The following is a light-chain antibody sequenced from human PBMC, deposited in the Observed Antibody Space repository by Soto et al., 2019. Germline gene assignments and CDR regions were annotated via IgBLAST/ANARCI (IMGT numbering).Light chain of an antibody. V-gene: IGLV1-40*01. J-gene: IGLJ2*01. CDR3: QSFDTRLNSVV. CDR1: SSNIGAGYD. Sequence: QSMVTQPPSASGALGQRVTISCTGSSSNIGAGYDVHWYQQFPGRAPRLLIFGNNNRPSRVPDRFSGSKSGTSASLDISGLQADDEADYYCQSFDTRLNSVVFGGGTKVTVL. CDR2: GNN.